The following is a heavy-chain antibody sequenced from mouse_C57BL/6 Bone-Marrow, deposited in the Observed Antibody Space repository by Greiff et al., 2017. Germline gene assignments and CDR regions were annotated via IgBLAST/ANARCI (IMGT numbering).Heavy chain of an antibody. CDR2: INPNNGGT. J-gene: IGHJ4*01. CDR3: ASYYSNYVNAMDY. CDR1: GYTFTDYY. Sequence: EVQLQQSGPELVKPGASVKISCKASGYTFTDYYMNWVKQSHGKSLEWIGDINPNNGGTSYNQKFKGKATLTVDKSSSTAYMELRSLTSEDSAVYYCASYYSNYVNAMDYWGQGTSVTVSS. V-gene: IGHV1-26*01. D-gene: IGHD2-5*01.